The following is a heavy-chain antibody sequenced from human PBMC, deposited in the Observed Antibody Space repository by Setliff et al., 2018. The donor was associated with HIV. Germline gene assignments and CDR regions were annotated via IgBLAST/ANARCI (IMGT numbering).Heavy chain of an antibody. J-gene: IGHJ4*02. CDR3: ARHQYYNFWSGFDY. CDR2: INHSGST. Sequence: SETLSLTCAVYNGSFSGYYWTWIRQPPGKGLEWIGEINHSGSTNYSPSLKSRVTISVDTSKNHFSLKLNSVTAADTAVYYCARHQYYNFWSGFDYWGQGT. CDR1: NGSFSGYY. V-gene: IGHV4-34*01. D-gene: IGHD3-3*01.